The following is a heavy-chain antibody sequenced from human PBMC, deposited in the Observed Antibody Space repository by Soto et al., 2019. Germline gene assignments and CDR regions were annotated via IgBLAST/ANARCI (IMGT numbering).Heavy chain of an antibody. CDR1: GFTFSSYA. V-gene: IGHV3-23*01. D-gene: IGHD6-13*01. Sequence: GGSLRLSCAASGFTFSSYAMSWVRQAPGKGLEWVSAITSSGGSTYYADSVKGRFTLSRDNSKSTLYLQMNSLRTEDTAVYHCARARAGVAAAGPYYYYYGMDIWGQGTTVTVSS. J-gene: IGHJ6*02. CDR3: ARARAGVAAAGPYYYYYGMDI. CDR2: ITSSGGST.